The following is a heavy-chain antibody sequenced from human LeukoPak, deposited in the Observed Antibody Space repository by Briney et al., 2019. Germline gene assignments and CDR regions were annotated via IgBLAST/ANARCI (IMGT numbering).Heavy chain of an antibody. Sequence: GGSLRLSCAASGFTFSSYAMSWVRQALGKGLEWVSAISGSGGSTYYADSVKGRFTISRDSSTNTLYLQMNSLRAEDTAVYFCAKVGSYGFKYFDYWGRGTLVTVSS. CDR2: ISGSGGST. CDR1: GFTFSSYA. V-gene: IGHV3-23*01. D-gene: IGHD5-18*01. J-gene: IGHJ4*02. CDR3: AKVGSYGFKYFDY.